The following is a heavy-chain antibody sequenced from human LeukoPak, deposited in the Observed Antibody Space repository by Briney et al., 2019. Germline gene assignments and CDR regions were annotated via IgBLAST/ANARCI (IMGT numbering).Heavy chain of an antibody. CDR2: IYYSGST. Sequence: SETLSLTCTVSGGSISSYYWSWIRQPPGKGLEWIGYIYYSGSTNYNPSLKSRVTISADTSKNQFSLKLSSVTAADTAVYYCARHGTRYFDWLLFAFDYWGQGTLVTVSS. V-gene: IGHV4-59*08. CDR1: GGSISSYY. D-gene: IGHD3-9*01. CDR3: ARHGTRYFDWLLFAFDY. J-gene: IGHJ4*02.